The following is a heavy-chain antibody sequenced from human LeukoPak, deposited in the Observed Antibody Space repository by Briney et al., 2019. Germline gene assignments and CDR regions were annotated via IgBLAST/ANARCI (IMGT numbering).Heavy chain of an antibody. V-gene: IGHV3-15*01. Sequence: PGGSLRLSCAASGFTFGNAYMSWVRQAPGKGLEWVGRVKSKTDGGTTDYAAPVKGRFTIPRDDSTNTLYLQMNSLKTEDTAVYYCTTVGYNSAWALDFWGQGTLVTVSS. J-gene: IGHJ4*02. CDR2: VKSKTDGGTT. D-gene: IGHD6-19*01. CDR3: TTVGYNSAWALDF. CDR1: GFTFGNAY.